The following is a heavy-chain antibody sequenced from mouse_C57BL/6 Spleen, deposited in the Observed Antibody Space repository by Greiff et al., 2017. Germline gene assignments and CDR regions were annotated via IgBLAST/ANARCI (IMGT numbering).Heavy chain of an antibody. CDR3: ARSPYYDYDCSDY. CDR1: GYAFSSSW. V-gene: IGHV1-82*01. CDR2: IYPGDGDT. Sequence: QVQLKESGPELVKPGASVKISCKASGYAFSSSWMNWVKPRPGKGLEWIGRIYPGDGDTNYNGKFKGKATLTADKSSSTSYMQLRSLTSDDSAVYFCARSPYYDYDCSDYWGQGTTRTVSS. D-gene: IGHD2-4*01. J-gene: IGHJ2*01.